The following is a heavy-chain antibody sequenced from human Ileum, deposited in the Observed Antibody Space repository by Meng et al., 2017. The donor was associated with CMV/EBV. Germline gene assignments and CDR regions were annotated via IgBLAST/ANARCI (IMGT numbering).Heavy chain of an antibody. D-gene: IGHD1-26*01. CDR1: GFTFNSYW. CDR3: ARGGASDYYYYGLDV. J-gene: IGHJ6*02. V-gene: IGHV3-74*01. Sequence: GESLKISCAAPGFTFNSYWMHWVRQAPGKGLVWVSRINRDGTSTTYADSVKGRFTFSRDNAKSTLYLQLNSLRAEDTAVYYCARGGASDYYYYGLDVWGQGTTVTVLL. CDR2: INRDGTST.